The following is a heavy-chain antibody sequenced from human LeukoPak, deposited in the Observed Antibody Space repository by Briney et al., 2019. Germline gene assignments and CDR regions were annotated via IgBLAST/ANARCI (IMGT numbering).Heavy chain of an antibody. CDR1: GFTFSIYE. J-gene: IGHJ4*02. CDR2: ISSSGSTI. CDR3: ARDRPKEPKSPY. Sequence: GGSLRLSCAASGFTFSIYEMNWFRQAPGKGLEWGSYISSSGSTIYYADSVKGRFTISRDNAKNSLYLQMNNLRADDTAVYYCARDRPKEPKSPYWGQGTLVTVSS. D-gene: IGHD1-26*01. V-gene: IGHV3-48*03.